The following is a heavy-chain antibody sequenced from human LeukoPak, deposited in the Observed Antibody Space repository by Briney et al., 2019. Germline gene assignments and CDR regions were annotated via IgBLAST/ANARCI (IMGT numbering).Heavy chain of an antibody. V-gene: IGHV3-23*01. CDR2: ISGSGGGT. J-gene: IGHJ4*02. CDR1: GFAFSSSA. D-gene: IGHD3-10*01. CDR3: GKLFYSSGMYHFDY. Sequence: GGSLRLSCATSGFAFSSSAMSWVRQPPGKGLAWVSTISGSGGGTYYADSVKGRFTISRDNSKNTLYLQMNSLRAEDTAVFYCGKLFYSSGMYHFDYWGQGTLVTVSS.